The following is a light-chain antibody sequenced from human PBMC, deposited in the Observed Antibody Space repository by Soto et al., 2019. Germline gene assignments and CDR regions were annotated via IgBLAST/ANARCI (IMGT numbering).Light chain of an antibody. Sequence: DIHITRSPSTLSASVGDRVTITCRASQSISSWLAWYQHKTGKAPNLMIYAASTLQSGVPSRFSGSGYGTDFTLTISSLQTEDFATYYCQQANSFPLTFGGGTKVDIK. J-gene: IGKJ4*01. CDR3: QQANSFPLT. V-gene: IGKV1D-12*01. CDR1: QSISSW. CDR2: AAS.